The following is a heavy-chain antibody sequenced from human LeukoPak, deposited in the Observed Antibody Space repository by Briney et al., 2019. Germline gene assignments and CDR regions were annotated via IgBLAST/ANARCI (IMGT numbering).Heavy chain of an antibody. J-gene: IGHJ4*02. CDR3: ARQWAFGAPDF. CDR1: GASITSYY. D-gene: IGHD3-16*01. V-gene: IGHV4-59*08. Sequence: SETLSLTCTVSGASITSYYWSWIRQPPGKGLEWIGYIYSSGAIHYNPSLKSRVNISMDTSKNQFSLNLTSVTAADTAVYHCARQWAFGAPDFWGPGALVDVSS. CDR2: IYSSGAI.